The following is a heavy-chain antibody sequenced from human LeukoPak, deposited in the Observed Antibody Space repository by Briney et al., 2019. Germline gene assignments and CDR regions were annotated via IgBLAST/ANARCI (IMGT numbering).Heavy chain of an antibody. CDR2: IYYSGST. J-gene: IGHJ6*02. Sequence: SETLSLTCTVSGGSISSYYWSWIRQPPGKGLEWIGYIYYSGSTDYNPSLKSRVTISVDTSKNQFSLKLSSVTAADTAVYYCASLYYYYGMDVWGQGTTVTVSS. CDR3: ASLYYYYGMDV. V-gene: IGHV4-59*01. CDR1: GGSISSYY.